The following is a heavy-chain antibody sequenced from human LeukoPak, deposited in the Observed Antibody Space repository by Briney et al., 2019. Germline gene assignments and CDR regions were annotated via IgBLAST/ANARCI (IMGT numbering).Heavy chain of an antibody. Sequence: SETLSLTCTVPGDSISSYYWSWIRQPAGKGLEWIGRIYTSGSTNYNPSLKSRVTMSVDTSKNLFSLKLSSVTAADTAVYYCARESGMGNWFDPWGQGTLVTVSS. D-gene: IGHD3-10*01. V-gene: IGHV4-4*07. J-gene: IGHJ5*02. CDR2: IYTSGST. CDR1: GDSISSYY. CDR3: ARESGMGNWFDP.